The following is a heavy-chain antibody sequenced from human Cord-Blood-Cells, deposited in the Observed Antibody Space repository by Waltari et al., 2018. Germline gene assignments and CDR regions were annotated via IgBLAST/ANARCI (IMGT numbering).Heavy chain of an antibody. D-gene: IGHD6-6*01. CDR2: INSDGSST. V-gene: IGHV3-74*01. J-gene: IGHJ2*01. CDR3: ARDEDHSSSSYWYFDL. Sequence: EVQLVESGGGLVQPGGSLRLSCAASGFTFSSYWMPWIRNAPGKGLVWVSRINSDGSSTSYADSVKGRFTISRDNAKNTLYLQMNSLRVEDTAVYYCARDEDHSSSSYWYFDLWGRGTLVTVSS. CDR1: GFTFSSYW.